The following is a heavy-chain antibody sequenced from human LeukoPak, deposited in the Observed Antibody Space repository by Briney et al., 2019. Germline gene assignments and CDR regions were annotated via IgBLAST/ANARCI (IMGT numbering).Heavy chain of an antibody. V-gene: IGHV3-21*04. D-gene: IGHD3-10*01. J-gene: IGHJ4*02. CDR1: LFTFSSYS. CDR2: ISSSSSYI. Sequence: GGSLRLSCAASLFTFSSYSMNWVRQAPGRGVEGVSSISSSSSYIYYADSVKGRFTISRDKAKNAIYLQMNSLRAEDTAVYYCAKLLGYYYGSGLDYFDFWGQGALVTVSS. CDR3: AKLLGYYYGSGLDYFDF.